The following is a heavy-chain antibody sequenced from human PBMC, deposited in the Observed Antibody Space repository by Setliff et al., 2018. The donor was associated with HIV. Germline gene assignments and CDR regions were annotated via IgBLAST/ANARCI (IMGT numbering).Heavy chain of an antibody. V-gene: IGHV1-46*01. CDR2: LNPSGDST. J-gene: IGHJ4*02. CDR3: ARGVKGIATTGKYYFDY. CDR1: GYTFTTYY. D-gene: IGHD6-13*01. Sequence: SVKVSCKASGYTFTTYYVHWVRQAPGQGLEWMGILNPSGDSTAYAQQFQGRVTMTRDTSVSTAYMELSRLKSDDTAVFYCARGVKGIATTGKYYFDYWGQGTLVTVSS.